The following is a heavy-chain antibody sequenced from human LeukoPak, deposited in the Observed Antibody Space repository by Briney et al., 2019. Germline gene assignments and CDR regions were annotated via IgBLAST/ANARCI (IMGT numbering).Heavy chain of an antibody. D-gene: IGHD1-14*01. CDR2: ISYHGSDQ. V-gene: IGHV3-30*01. J-gene: IGHJ6*03. CDR1: GFTFSHYG. Sequence: GGSLRLSCAASGFTFSHYGMHWVRQAPGKGLEWVAFISYHGSDQYYGDSVKGRFTISRDNSKNTLYLQMNSLGAEDTAVFYCARAPDKSRRSYYYYLDVWGKGTTVTVS. CDR3: ARAPDKSRRSYYYYLDV.